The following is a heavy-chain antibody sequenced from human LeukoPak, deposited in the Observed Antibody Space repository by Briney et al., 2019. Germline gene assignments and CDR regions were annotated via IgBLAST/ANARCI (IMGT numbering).Heavy chain of an antibody. CDR2: ISGDGGST. J-gene: IGHJ4*02. V-gene: IGHV3-43*02. CDR1: GFTFDDYA. CDR3: AKVGGYYYGSGSYSILDY. Sequence: GGSLRLSCAASGFTFDDYAMHWVRQAPGKGLEWVSLISGDGGSTYYADSVKGRFTISRDNSKNSLYLQMNSLRTEDTALYYCAKVGGYYYGSGSYSILDYWGQGTLVTFSS. D-gene: IGHD3-10*01.